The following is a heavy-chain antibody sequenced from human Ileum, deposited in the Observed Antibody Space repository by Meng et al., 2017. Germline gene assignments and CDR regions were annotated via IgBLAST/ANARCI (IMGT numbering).Heavy chain of an antibody. J-gene: IGHJ4*02. CDR2: FVNYVDS. CDR3: ASGTPGRSYCDY. V-gene: IGHV1-18*01. CDR1: GYTFGSYG. D-gene: IGHD2-15*01. Sequence: VTLLKSGPGVKKPGASVRVSCKASGYTFGSYGICWVRQAPGQGLEWMGWFVNYVDSYPAPKFQGRVTMTTDTHTNTAFMELRSLTSDDTAVYYCASGTPGRSYCDYWGQGTLVTVSS.